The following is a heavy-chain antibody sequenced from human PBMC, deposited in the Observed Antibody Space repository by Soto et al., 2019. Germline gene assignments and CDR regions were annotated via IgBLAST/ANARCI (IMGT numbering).Heavy chain of an antibody. CDR2: TYPGGST. J-gene: IGHJ4*02. CDR1: GYSISSGYY. CDR3: ARVRSSPFRYFDY. Sequence: SETLSLTCAVSGYSISSGYYWGWRRPPAGGVLWLIGRTYPGGSTYYNPSLRSRVTISVDTSKNQLSLKLSTVTAADAAVYYCARVRSSPFRYFDYWGQGTLVTVSS. V-gene: IGHV4-38-2*01.